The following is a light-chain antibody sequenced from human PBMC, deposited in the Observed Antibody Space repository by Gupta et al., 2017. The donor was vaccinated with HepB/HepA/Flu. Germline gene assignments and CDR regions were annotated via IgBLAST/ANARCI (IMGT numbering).Light chain of an antibody. CDR2: QDR. CDR3: QAWDTSTVV. CDR1: KLGDKY. Sequence: SYALPQPPSVSVAPGQTASITCSGDKLGDKYASWYQQKPGHSPVLVIYQDRRRPAGIPERFSGSNSGNTATLTIRGTQARDEDDYYCQAWDTSTVVFGGGTKLTVL. V-gene: IGLV3-1*01. J-gene: IGLJ2*01.